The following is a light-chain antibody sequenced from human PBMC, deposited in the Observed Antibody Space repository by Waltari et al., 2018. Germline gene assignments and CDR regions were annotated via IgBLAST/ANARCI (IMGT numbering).Light chain of an antibody. Sequence: IVLTQSPATLSLSPGERATLSCRASQSVSSYLAWYQQKHGQAPRLLIYDASNRATGIPARFSGSGSGTDFTLTISSLEPEDFAVYYCQQRSNWPPSLTFGGGTKVEIK. CDR3: QQRSNWPPSLT. CDR2: DAS. CDR1: QSVSSY. J-gene: IGKJ4*01. V-gene: IGKV3-11*01.